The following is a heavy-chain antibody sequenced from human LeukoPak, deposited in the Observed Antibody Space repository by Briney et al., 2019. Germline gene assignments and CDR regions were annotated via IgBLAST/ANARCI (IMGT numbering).Heavy chain of an antibody. CDR1: GYTFTSYG. Sequence: ASVKVSCKASGYTFTSYGINWVRQAPGQGLEWMGWISAYNDNTNYAQKFQGRVTMTTDTSTSTAYMELRSLRSDDTAVYYCARDAHLVGATGLGYWGQGTLVTVAS. J-gene: IGHJ4*02. CDR3: ARDAHLVGATGLGY. D-gene: IGHD1-26*01. CDR2: ISAYNDNT. V-gene: IGHV1-18*01.